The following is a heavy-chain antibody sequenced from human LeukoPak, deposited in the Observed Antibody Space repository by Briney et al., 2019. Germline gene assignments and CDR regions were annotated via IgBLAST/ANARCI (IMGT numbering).Heavy chain of an antibody. D-gene: IGHD4-17*01. Sequence: SVKVSCKASGGTFRSYAISWVRQAPGQGLEWMGRIIPIFGTANYAQKFQGRVTITTDESTSTAYMELSSLRSEDTTVYDCARKVTVTTLWHYYYYMDVWGKGTTVTVSS. CDR2: IIPIFGTA. V-gene: IGHV1-69*05. J-gene: IGHJ6*03. CDR3: ARKVTVTTLWHYYYYMDV. CDR1: GGTFRSYA.